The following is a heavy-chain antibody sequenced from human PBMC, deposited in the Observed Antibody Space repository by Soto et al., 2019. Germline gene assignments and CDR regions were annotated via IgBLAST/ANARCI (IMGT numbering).Heavy chain of an antibody. CDR1: VFTFTRYS. CDR3: ARESEDLTSNFDY. CDR2: ISSTTNYI. Sequence: PGGSLLISCAASVFTFTRYSMNWVRQAPGKGLEWVSSISSTTNYIYYGDSMKGRFTISRDNAKNSLYLEMNSLRAEDTAVYYCARESEDLTSNFDYWGQGTMVTVSS. J-gene: IGHJ4*02. V-gene: IGHV3-21*06.